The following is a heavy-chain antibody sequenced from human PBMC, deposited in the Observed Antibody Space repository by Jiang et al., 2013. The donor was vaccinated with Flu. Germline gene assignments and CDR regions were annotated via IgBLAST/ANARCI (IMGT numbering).Heavy chain of an antibody. D-gene: IGHD2-2*01. CDR1: GGSISSSSYY. CDR2: INHSGST. J-gene: IGHJ4*02. CDR3: ARGAWCSTSCRTPPRQQFDY. V-gene: IGHV4-39*07. Sequence: LLKPSETLSLTCTVSGGSISSSSYYWSWIRQPPGKGLEWIGEINHSGSTNYNPSLKSRVTISVDTSKNQFSLKLSSVTAADTAVYYCARGAWCSTSCRTPPRQQFDYWGQGTLVTVSS.